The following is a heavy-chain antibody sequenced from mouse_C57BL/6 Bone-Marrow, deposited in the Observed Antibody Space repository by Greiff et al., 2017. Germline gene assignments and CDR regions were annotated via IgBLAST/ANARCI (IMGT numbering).Heavy chain of an antibody. V-gene: IGHV1-81*01. D-gene: IGHD1-1*01. Sequence: VKLQESGAELARPGASVKLSCKASGYTFTSYGISWVKQRTGQGLEWIGEIYPRSGNTYYNEKFKGKATLTADKSSSTAYMELRSLTSEDSAVYFCARPYYGSSYRYFDVWGTGTTVTVSS. CDR1: GYTFTSYG. CDR2: IYPRSGNT. CDR3: ARPYYGSSYRYFDV. J-gene: IGHJ1*03.